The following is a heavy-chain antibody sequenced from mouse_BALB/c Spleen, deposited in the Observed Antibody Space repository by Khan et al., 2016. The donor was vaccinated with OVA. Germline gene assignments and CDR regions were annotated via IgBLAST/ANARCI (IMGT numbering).Heavy chain of an antibody. CDR1: GYTFTDYY. CDR3: ARRDTTSLDY. CDR2: IYPGSGTI. J-gene: IGHJ2*01. D-gene: IGHD4-1*02. V-gene: IGHV1-77*01. Sequence: QVQLKESGAELARPAAYVNLSCTASGYTFTDYYITWVKQSTGQGLDWIGEIYPGSGTIYHTKNFKGQTTLTADKASSTDYRHLSSLTSEDSAVDFCARRDTTSLDYWGQGTTLTVSS.